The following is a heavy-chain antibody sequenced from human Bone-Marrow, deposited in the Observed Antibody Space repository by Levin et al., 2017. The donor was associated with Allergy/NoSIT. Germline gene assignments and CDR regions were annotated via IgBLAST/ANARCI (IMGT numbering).Heavy chain of an antibody. J-gene: IGHJ5*02. CDR2: IWYDGSNK. CDR3: ARDLGYSYGFGP. V-gene: IGHV3-33*01. D-gene: IGHD5-18*01. Sequence: GGSLRLSCAASGFTFSSYGMHWVRQAPGKGLEWVAVIWYDGSNKYYADSVKGRFTISRDNSKNTLYLQMNSLRAEDTAVYYCARDLGYSYGFGPWGQGTLVTVSS. CDR1: GFTFSSYG.